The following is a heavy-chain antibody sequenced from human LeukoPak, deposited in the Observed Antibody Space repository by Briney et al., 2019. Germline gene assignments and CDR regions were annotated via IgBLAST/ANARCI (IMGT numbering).Heavy chain of an antibody. D-gene: IGHD3-16*01. Sequence: GGSLRLSCAASGFTFTTYWIHWVRQAPGKGLVWVSRISNDGSSTTYADSVKGRFTISRDNAKNTVYLQMNGLRAEDTAVYYCARERGFNYFDYWGRGTLVTVSS. J-gene: IGHJ4*02. CDR1: GFTFTTYW. CDR2: ISNDGSST. V-gene: IGHV3-74*01. CDR3: ARERGFNYFDY.